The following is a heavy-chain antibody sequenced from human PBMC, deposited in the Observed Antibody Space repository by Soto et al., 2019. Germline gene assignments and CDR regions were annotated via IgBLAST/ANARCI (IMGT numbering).Heavy chain of an antibody. V-gene: IGHV3-33*01. D-gene: IGHD5-12*01. Sequence: QVQLVESGGGVVQPGRSLRLSCAASGFTFSSYGMHWVRQAPGKGLEWVAVIWYDGSNKYYADSVKGRFTISRDNSKNTLYLQMKSLRAEDTAVYYCARDGSLYYYYYMDVWGKGTTVTVSS. CDR3: ARDGSLYYYYYMDV. J-gene: IGHJ6*03. CDR1: GFTFSSYG. CDR2: IWYDGSNK.